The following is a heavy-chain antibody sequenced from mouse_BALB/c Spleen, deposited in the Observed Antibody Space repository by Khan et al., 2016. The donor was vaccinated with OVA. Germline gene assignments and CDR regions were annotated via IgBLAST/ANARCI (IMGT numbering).Heavy chain of an antibody. Sequence: QVQLQQSGPGLVAPSQSLSITCTVSGFSLTSYGVNWVRQPPGKGLEWLGVIWADGSTNYNSALMSRLSISEDNSKSQVFLKMNSLQTDDTAIYYCDSIYYGKRYYAMDYWGQGTSVTVSS. CDR3: DSIYYGKRYYAMDY. J-gene: IGHJ4*01. V-gene: IGHV2-9*02. CDR2: IWADGST. CDR1: GFSLTSYG. D-gene: IGHD2-1*01.